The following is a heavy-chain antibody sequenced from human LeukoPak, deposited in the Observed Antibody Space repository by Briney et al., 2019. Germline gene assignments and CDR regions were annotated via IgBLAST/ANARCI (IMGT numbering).Heavy chain of an antibody. V-gene: IGHV1-8*03. J-gene: IGHJ6*03. CDR1: GYTFSNYD. D-gene: IGHD5-18*01. CDR3: ARGARGGYNYGEYYYYMDV. CDR2: MKPNSGNT. Sequence: ASVKVSCKASGYTFSNYDINWVRQATGQGLEWMGWMKPNSGNTGYAQKFQGRVTITRNASISTAYMELGSLRSEDTAVYYCARGARGGYNYGEYYYYMDVWGKGTTVTVSS.